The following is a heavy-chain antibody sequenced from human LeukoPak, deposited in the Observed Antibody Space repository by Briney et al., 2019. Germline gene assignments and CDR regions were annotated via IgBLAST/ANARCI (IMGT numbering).Heavy chain of an antibody. D-gene: IGHD2-2*01. J-gene: IGHJ6*02. Sequence: GGSLRLSCAASGFTFSSYSMNWVRQAPGKGLEWVSSISSSSSYIYYADSEKGRFTISRDNAKNSLYLQMNSLRAEDTAVYYCARTIGYCSSTSCSNYYYYGMDVWGQGTTVTVSS. CDR2: ISSSSSYI. V-gene: IGHV3-21*01. CDR3: ARTIGYCSSTSCSNYYYYGMDV. CDR1: GFTFSSYS.